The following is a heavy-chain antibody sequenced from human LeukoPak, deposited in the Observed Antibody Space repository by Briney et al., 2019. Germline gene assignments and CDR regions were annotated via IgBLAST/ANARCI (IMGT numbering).Heavy chain of an antibody. D-gene: IGHD6-13*01. V-gene: IGHV5-51*01. J-gene: IGHJ6*02. CDR2: IYPGDSDT. CDR1: GYSFTSYW. CDR3: ARHGIAAAGHYYGMDV. Sequence: GESLKISCKGSGYSFTSYWIGWVRQMPGKGLEWMGIIYPGDSDTRYSPSFQGQVTISADKSISTAYLQWSSLKASDTAMYYCARHGIAAAGHYYGMDVWGQGTTVTVSS.